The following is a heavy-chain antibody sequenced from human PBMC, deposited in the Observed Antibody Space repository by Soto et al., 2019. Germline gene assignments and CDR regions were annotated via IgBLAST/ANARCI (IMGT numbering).Heavy chain of an antibody. D-gene: IGHD3-16*01. CDR3: VRVGLNRNYDFDF. CDR2: INPNSDVT. Sequence: QVQLVQSGAEVKKPGASVKVSCKASGYTFNSYYIHWVRQAPGQGLEWMGWINPNSDVTGYAQSFQGRVTMTRDMSMTTAYMDLTRLRSGDTAVYYCVRVGLNRNYDFDFWGQGTLITVSS. CDR1: GYTFNSYY. J-gene: IGHJ4*02. V-gene: IGHV1-2*02.